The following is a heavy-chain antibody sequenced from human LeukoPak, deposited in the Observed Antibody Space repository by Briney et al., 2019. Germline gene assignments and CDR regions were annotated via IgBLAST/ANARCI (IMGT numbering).Heavy chain of an antibody. V-gene: IGHV3-74*01. CDR1: GFTFSSYW. CDR2: INSDGSST. CDR3: ARALGDILTDYHIFDY. J-gene: IGHJ4*02. D-gene: IGHD3-9*01. Sequence: PGGSLRLSCAASGFTFSSYWMHWVRQAPGKGLVWVSRINSDGSSTSYADSVKGRFTISRDNAKNTLYLQMNSLRAEDTAVYYCARALGDILTDYHIFDYWGQGTLVTVSS.